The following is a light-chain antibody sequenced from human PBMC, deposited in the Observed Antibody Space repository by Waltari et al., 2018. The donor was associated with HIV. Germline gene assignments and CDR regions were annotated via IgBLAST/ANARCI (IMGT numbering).Light chain of an antibody. CDR1: SSNIGAHYG. J-gene: IGLJ2*01. CDR2: NAS. V-gene: IGLV1-40*01. CDR3: QSYDSSNVV. Sequence: QSVLTQPPSVSGAPGQRVTISCIGNSSNIGAHYGLHWYQQLPGQAPKLHIYNASKRPSGVPDRFSGSNSGTSASLAITGLQAEDETVYYCQSYDSSNVVFGGGTKLTVL.